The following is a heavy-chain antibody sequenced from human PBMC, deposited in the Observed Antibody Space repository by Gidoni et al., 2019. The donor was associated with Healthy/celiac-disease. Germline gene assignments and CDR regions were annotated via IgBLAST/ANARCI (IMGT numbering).Heavy chain of an antibody. J-gene: IGHJ3*02. D-gene: IGHD3-10*01. V-gene: IGHV4-39*01. CDR2: IYYSGST. Sequence: QLQLQESGPGLVKPSETLSLTCTVSGGSISSSSYYWGWIRQPPGKGLEWIGSIYYSGSTYYNPSLKSRFTISVDTSKNQFSLKLSSVTAADTAVYYCARHGLGELLYTTPNDAFDIWGQGTMVTVSS. CDR1: GGSISSSSYY. CDR3: ARHGLGELLYTTPNDAFDI.